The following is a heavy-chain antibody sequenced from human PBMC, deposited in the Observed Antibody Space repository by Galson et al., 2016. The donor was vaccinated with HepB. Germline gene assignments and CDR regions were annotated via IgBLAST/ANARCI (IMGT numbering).Heavy chain of an antibody. Sequence: SVKVSCKASGGTFSHSVFSWVRQAPGQGLEWMGGIIPIYGPANYAQKFQGRVTITADDSTRTAYMELRSLTSDDTAVYYCARADSWLVTDDYYHTMDVWGQGTTIIVSS. CDR3: ARADSWLVTDDYYHTMDV. CDR2: IIPIYGPA. J-gene: IGHJ6*02. D-gene: IGHD6-19*01. V-gene: IGHV1-69*13. CDR1: GGTFSHSV.